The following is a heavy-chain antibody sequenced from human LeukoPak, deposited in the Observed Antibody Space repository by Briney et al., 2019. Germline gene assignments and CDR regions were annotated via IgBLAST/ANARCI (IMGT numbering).Heavy chain of an antibody. CDR3: ARFHYSSGYHY. Sequence: SVKVSCKASGGTFSSYAISWVRQAPGQGLEWMGGIIPIFGTANYAQKLQGRVTMTTDTSTSTAYMELRSLRSDDTAVYYCARFHYSSGYHYWGQGTLVTVSS. CDR1: GGTFSSYA. D-gene: IGHD3-22*01. CDR2: IIPIFGTA. J-gene: IGHJ4*02. V-gene: IGHV1-69*05.